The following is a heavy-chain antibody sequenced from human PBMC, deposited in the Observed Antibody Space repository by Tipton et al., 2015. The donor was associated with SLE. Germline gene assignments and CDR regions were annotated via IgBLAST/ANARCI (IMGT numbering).Heavy chain of an antibody. D-gene: IGHD3-22*01. Sequence: SLRLSCAASGFTFSSYAMSWVRQAPGKGLEWVSAISGSGGSTYYADSVKGRFTISRDNSKNTLYLQMNSLRAEDTAVYYCAKGHSDSSGYYYFFQHWGQGTLVTASS. V-gene: IGHV3-23*01. J-gene: IGHJ1*01. CDR2: ISGSGGST. CDR3: AKGHSDSSGYYYFFQH. CDR1: GFTFSSYA.